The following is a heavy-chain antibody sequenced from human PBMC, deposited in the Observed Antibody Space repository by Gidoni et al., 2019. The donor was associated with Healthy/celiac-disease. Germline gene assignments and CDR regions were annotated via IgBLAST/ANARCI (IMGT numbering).Heavy chain of an antibody. CDR2: ISSSSSTI. V-gene: IGHV3-48*01. Sequence: EVQLVESGGGLVQPGGSLRLSCAASGFTFSSYSMTWVRQAPGKGLEWVSYISSSSSTIYYADSVKGRFTISRDNAKNSLYLQMNSLRAEDTAVYYCARDQACGSCYSYYYYYYYGMDVWGQGTTVTVSS. CDR1: GFTFSSYS. D-gene: IGHD2-15*01. CDR3: ARDQACGSCYSYYYYYYYGMDV. J-gene: IGHJ6*02.